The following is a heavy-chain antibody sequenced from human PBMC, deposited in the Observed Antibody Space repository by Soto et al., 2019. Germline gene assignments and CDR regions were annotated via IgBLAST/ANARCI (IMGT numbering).Heavy chain of an antibody. CDR3: ARDLTSGPRGYSGYDQPDAFDI. V-gene: IGHV3-21*01. Sequence: GGSLRLSCAASGFTFSSYSMNWVRQAPGKGLEWVSSISSSSSYIYYADSVKGRFTISRDNAKNSLYLQMNSLRAEDTAVYYCARDLTSGPRGYSGYDQPDAFDIWGQGTMVTVSS. D-gene: IGHD5-12*01. CDR1: GFTFSSYS. CDR2: ISSSSSYI. J-gene: IGHJ3*02.